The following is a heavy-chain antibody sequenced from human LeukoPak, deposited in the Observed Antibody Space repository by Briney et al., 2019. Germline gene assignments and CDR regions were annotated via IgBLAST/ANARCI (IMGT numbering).Heavy chain of an antibody. J-gene: IGHJ6*03. CDR2: IYHSGST. CDR1: GYSISSGYY. Sequence: PSETLSLTCTVSGYSISSGYYWGWIQQPPGKGREWIGSIYHSGSTYYNPSLKSRVTISVDTSKNQFSLKLSSVTAADTAVYYCASGAYSYYYMDVWGKGTTVTISS. D-gene: IGHD1-26*01. V-gene: IGHV4-38-2*02. CDR3: ASGAYSYYYMDV.